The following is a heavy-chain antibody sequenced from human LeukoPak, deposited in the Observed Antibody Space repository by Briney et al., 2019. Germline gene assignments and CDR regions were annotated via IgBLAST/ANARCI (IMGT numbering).Heavy chain of an antibody. CDR1: GFTFSSYA. CDR2: IGGTGVRT. D-gene: IGHD6-19*01. CDR3: ARDIYSSGWNFDY. J-gene: IGHJ4*02. V-gene: IGHV3-23*01. Sequence: GGSLRLSCASSGFTFSSYAMSWVRQAPGKGLEWVSTIGGTGVRTYYADSVKGRFTIPRDNAKNSLYLQMNSLRAEDMAVYYCARDIYSSGWNFDYWGQGTLVTVSS.